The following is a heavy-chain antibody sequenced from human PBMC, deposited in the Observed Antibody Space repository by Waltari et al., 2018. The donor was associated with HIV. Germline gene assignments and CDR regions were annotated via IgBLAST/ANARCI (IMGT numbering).Heavy chain of an antibody. J-gene: IGHJ4*02. CDR2: ISGSGGST. V-gene: IGHV3-23*04. D-gene: IGHD3-22*01. CDR1: GFTFTNYA. CDR3: AKDDSTGSSGYYPFHY. Sequence: EVQLVESGGGLVQPGGSLRLSCAASGFTFTNYAMNWVRLAPGKGLEWVSAISGSGGSTYYADSVKGRFTISRDNSKTTLYLQMNSLRAEDTAVYYCAKDDSTGSSGYYPFHYWGQGTLITVSS.